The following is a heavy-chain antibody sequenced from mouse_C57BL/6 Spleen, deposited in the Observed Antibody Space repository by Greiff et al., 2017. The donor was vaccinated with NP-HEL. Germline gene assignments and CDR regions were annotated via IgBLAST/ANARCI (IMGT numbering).Heavy chain of an antibody. Sequence: VKLQESGAELVKPGASVQISCKASGYAFSSYWMNWVKQRPGKGLEWIGQIYPGDGDTNYNGKFKGKATLTADKSSSTAYMQLSSLTSEDSAVYFCARWVTWYFDVWGTGTTVTVSS. D-gene: IGHD2-1*01. CDR2: IYPGDGDT. J-gene: IGHJ1*03. CDR1: GYAFSSYW. V-gene: IGHV1-80*01. CDR3: ARWVTWYFDV.